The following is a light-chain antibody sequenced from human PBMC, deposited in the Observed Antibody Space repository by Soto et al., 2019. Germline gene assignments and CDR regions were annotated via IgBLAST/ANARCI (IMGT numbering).Light chain of an antibody. CDR1: QSISSW. CDR2: DAS. V-gene: IGKV1-5*01. J-gene: IGKJ1*01. Sequence: DIQMTQSPSTLSASVGDRVTITCRASQSISSWLAWYQQKPGKAPKLLIYDASSLESGVPSMFSGSGSGTEFTLTISSLQPDDFATYYSQQYNSYSWTFGQGTKVEIK. CDR3: QQYNSYSWT.